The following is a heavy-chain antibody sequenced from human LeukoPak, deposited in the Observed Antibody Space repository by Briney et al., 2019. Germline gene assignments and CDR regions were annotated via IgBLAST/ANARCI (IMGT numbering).Heavy chain of an antibody. Sequence: GGSLRLSCAASGFTFSTYAMTWVRQAPGKGLERVSLISGTGGSAYYADSVKGRFTISRDNSKNTLYLQMNSLRAEDTAVYYCAKESLGSFDIWGQGTMVTVSS. CDR3: AKESLGSFDI. V-gene: IGHV3-23*01. CDR1: GFTFSTYA. CDR2: ISGTGGSA. J-gene: IGHJ3*02. D-gene: IGHD3-16*01.